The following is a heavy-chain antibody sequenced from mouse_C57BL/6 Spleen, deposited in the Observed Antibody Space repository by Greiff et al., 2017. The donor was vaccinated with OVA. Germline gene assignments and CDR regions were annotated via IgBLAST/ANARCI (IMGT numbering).Heavy chain of an antibody. CDR1: GYSFTGYY. J-gene: IGHJ3*01. Sequence: EVQLQESGPELVKPGASVKISCKASGYSFTGYYMNWVKQSPEKSLEWIGEINPSTGGTTYNQKFKAKATLTVDKSSSTAYMQLKSLTSEDSAVYYCARSVIATREFAYWGQGTLVTVSA. V-gene: IGHV1-42*01. CDR2: INPSTGGT. CDR3: ARSVIATREFAY. D-gene: IGHD1-1*01.